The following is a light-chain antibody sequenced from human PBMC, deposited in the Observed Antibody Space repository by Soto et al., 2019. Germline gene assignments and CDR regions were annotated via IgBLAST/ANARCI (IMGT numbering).Light chain of an antibody. J-gene: IGKJ1*01. Sequence: DIQMTQSPSSLSASVGDRVTITCRADQTMSWHLDWYQQKPGKAPKLLIYGATNLQNGVPSRFSGSGSGTDFTLTISSLQPSDLATYFGPQSYTTPRPFGQGTKVE. CDR2: GAT. V-gene: IGKV1-39*01. CDR1: QTMSWH. CDR3: PQSYTTPRP.